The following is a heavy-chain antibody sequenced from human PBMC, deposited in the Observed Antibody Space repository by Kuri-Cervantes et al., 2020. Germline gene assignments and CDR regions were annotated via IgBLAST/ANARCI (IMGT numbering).Heavy chain of an antibody. J-gene: IGHJ3*02. D-gene: IGHD2-21*02. CDR2: IGSSSSYI. CDR3: ARTCGGDCLGAFDI. Sequence: GESLKISCAASGFTFSSYSMNWVRQAPGKGLEWVSSIGSSSSYIYYADSVKGRFTISRDNAKNSLYLQMNSLRAEDTAVYYCARTCGGDCLGAFDIWGQGTMVTVSS. V-gene: IGHV3-21*01. CDR1: GFTFSSYS.